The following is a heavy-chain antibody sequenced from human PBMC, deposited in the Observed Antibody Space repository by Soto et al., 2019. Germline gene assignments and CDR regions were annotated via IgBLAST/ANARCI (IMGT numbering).Heavy chain of an antibody. J-gene: IGHJ5*02. CDR2: IYPGDSDT. CDR1: GYNFTSYL. CDR3: ARHLSWFDP. V-gene: IGHV5-51*01. Sequence: GESLKISFKGSGYNFTSYLICWVRQMPGKGLEWMGIIYPGDSDTRYSPSFQGQVTISADKSISTAYLQWSSLKASDTAMYYCARHLSWFDPWGQRTLVPVSS.